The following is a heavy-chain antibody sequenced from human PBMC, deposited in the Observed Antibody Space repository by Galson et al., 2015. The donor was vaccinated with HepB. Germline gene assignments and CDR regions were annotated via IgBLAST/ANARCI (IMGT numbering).Heavy chain of an antibody. J-gene: IGHJ3*02. CDR3: AREGTSYSSGWYPDAFDI. CDR2: ISSSSSTI. D-gene: IGHD6-19*01. V-gene: IGHV3-48*01. CDR1: GFTFSSYS. Sequence: SLRLSCAAYGFTFSSYSMNWVRQAPGKGLEWVSYISSSSSTIYYADSVKGRFTISRDNAKNSLYLQMNSLRAEDTAVYYCAREGTSYSSGWYPDAFDIWGQGTMVTVSS.